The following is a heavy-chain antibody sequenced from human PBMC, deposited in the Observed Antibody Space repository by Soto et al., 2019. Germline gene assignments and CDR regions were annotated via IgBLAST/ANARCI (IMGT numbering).Heavy chain of an antibody. CDR1: GGSVNSGNYY. V-gene: IGHV4-34*01. Sequence: QVQLQQWGAGLLKLAETLSLTCAVFGGSVNSGNYYWSWIRQPPGKGLEWIGEMSHSGGTHFNPSLKSRVTISVDTSKNHFSLKMSSVTAADTALYYCARVERGTATTVVDAFDIWGPGTMVSVSS. CDR2: MSHSGGT. CDR3: ARVERGTATTVVDAFDI. J-gene: IGHJ3*02. D-gene: IGHD1-1*01.